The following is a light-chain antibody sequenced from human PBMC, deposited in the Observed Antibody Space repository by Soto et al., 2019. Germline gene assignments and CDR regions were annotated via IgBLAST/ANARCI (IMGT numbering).Light chain of an antibody. CDR3: QQYSTWLWT. Sequence: EIVMTQSPATLSVSPGERATLSCRASQSVDSKLAWYQQKPGQGPRLLIYGASSRATGIPARFSGSGSGTEFTLTISSLQSEEFAVYYCQQYSTWLWTFGRGTKVEIK. CDR1: QSVDSK. J-gene: IGKJ1*01. V-gene: IGKV3-15*01. CDR2: GAS.